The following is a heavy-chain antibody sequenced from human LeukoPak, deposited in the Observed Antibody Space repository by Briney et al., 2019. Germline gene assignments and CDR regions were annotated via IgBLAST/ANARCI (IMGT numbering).Heavy chain of an antibody. CDR2: ISYDGSNK. V-gene: IGHV3-30*03. CDR1: GFTFSSYG. Sequence: PGGSLRLSCAASGFTFSSYGMHWVRQAPGKGLEWVAVISYDGSNKYYADSVKGRFTISRDNSKNTLYLQMNSLRAEDTAVYYCAREKDGFDPWGQGTLVTVSS. J-gene: IGHJ5*02. CDR3: AREKDGFDP.